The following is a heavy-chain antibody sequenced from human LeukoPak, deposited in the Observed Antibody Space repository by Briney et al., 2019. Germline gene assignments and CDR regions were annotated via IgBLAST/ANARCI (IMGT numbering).Heavy chain of an antibody. D-gene: IGHD2-2*01. V-gene: IGHV3-15*01. CDR2: IKSKTDGETT. J-gene: IGHJ4*02. CDR3: TTVFGYGSSTSCSWSDY. Sequence: MAGASLSPSCAASGSFISNAWMRCVRQPPEEGVGWVGRIKSKTDGETTDYATPVKARFTITTDDSKNTLYLQMNSMKAEDTAVYYCTTVFGYGSSTSCSWSDYWGQGTLVTVSS. CDR1: GSFISNAW.